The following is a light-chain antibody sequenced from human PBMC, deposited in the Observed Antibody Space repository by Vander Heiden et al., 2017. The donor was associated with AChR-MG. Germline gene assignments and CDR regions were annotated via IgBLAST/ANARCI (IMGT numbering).Light chain of an antibody. J-gene: IGKJ1*01. CDR1: QSLVYSDGNTY. Sequence: DVVMTQSPLSLPVTLGQPASISCRSSQSLVYSDGNTYLLWVQQRPGQSPRRLIYNVSNRDSGVPDRFSGSGSGTDFTLRISGVEAEDVGVYYCVQHTHWPHTFGQGTRVEIK. CDR3: VQHTHWPHT. CDR2: NVS. V-gene: IGKV2-30*01.